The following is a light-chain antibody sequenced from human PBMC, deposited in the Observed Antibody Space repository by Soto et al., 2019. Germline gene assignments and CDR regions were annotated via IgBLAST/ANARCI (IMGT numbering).Light chain of an antibody. J-gene: IGKJ4*01. CDR1: QSVSSN. CDR2: GAS. Sequence: EIVMTQSPATLSVSPGERATLSCRASQSVSSNLAWYQQKPGQAPRLLIYGASTRATGIPARFSGSGSGTDFTLTISSLEPEDVAVYYCQQRSDWPLTFGGGTKVEIK. CDR3: QQRSDWPLT. V-gene: IGKV3-15*01.